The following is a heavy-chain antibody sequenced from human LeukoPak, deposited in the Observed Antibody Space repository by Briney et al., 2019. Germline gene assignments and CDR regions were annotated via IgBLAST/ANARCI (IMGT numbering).Heavy chain of an antibody. CDR2: ISAYNGNT. J-gene: IGHJ6*02. Sequence: PSVKVSCKASGYTFTSYGISWVRQAPGQGLEWMGWISAYNGNTNYAQKLQGRVTMTTDTSTSTAYMELRSLRSGDTAVYYCARDREPVYSSSSYGMDVWGQGTTVTVSS. CDR1: GYTFTSYG. D-gene: IGHD6-13*01. CDR3: ARDREPVYSSSSYGMDV. V-gene: IGHV1-18*01.